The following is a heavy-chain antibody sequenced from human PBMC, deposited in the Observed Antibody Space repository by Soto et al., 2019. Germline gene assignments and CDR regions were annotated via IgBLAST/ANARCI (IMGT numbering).Heavy chain of an antibody. CDR1: GASVSNDNW. CDR3: TKNSAYALDS. J-gene: IGHJ4*02. Sequence: QVHLQESGPGLVKPSETLSVTCDVSGASVSNDNWWSWVRQPPGEGLEWIGEVHHIGETNYNPSLRGRVSMSVDRSKNQFFLSLSSVTAEDTAVYYCTKNSAYALDSWGQGALVTVSS. V-gene: IGHV4-4*02. CDR2: VHHIGET. D-gene: IGHD2-8*01.